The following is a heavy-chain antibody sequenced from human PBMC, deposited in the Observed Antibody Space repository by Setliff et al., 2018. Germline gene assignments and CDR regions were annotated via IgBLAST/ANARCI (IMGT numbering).Heavy chain of an antibody. D-gene: IGHD1-26*01. CDR3: ARGDSSGNNYPVLDY. CDR2: INQDGSEK. CDR1: GFTSSRYW. J-gene: IGHJ4*02. V-gene: IGHV3-7*03. Sequence: GGSLRLSCAASGFTSSRYWMSWVRQAPGKGLEWVANINQDGSEKYYVDSVKGRFTISRDNAKNSLYLQMNTLRAEDTAVYYCARGDSSGNNYPVLDYWGQGILVTVSS.